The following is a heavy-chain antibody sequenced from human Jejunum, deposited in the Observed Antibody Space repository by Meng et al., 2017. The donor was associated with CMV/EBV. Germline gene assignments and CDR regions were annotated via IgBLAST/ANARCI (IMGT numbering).Heavy chain of an antibody. CDR2: IQHDGNNK. V-gene: IGHV3-30*02. Sequence: FSTYGMHWVCQAAGKGLQWVAFIQHDGNNKYYAGSVKGRFTISRDNSKNTLYLQMNSLRAEDTAVYYCAKDQVPIGGYYFYGMDVWGQGSTVTVSS. CDR3: AKDQVPIGGYYFYGMDV. CDR1: FSTYG. J-gene: IGHJ6*02. D-gene: IGHD6-13*01.